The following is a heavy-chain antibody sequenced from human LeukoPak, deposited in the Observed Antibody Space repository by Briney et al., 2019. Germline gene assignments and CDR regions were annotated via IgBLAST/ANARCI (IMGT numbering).Heavy chain of an antibody. Sequence: PGGSLRLSCAESGFTFSSYGLHWVRQAPGRGLEWVAFIRYDGNNKYYADSVKGRFTISRDNSKNTLYLQMNSLRTEDTAVYYCAKGTVGAYEIDYWGQGTLVTVSS. CDR2: IRYDGNNK. CDR3: AKGTVGAYEIDY. V-gene: IGHV3-30*02. D-gene: IGHD1-26*01. J-gene: IGHJ4*02. CDR1: GFTFSSYG.